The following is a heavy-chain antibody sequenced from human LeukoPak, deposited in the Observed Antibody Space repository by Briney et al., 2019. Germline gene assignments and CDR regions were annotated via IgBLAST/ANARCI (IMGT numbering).Heavy chain of an antibody. CDR1: GFTFATYT. CDR3: AKVSQLGYCSSTSCYGVRKDYYYMDV. Sequence: PGGSLRLSCTGAGFTFATYTFNWVRQAPGKGLEWVAVISYDGSNKYYADSVKGRFTISRDNSKNTLYLQMNSLRAEDTAVYYCAKVSQLGYCSSTSCYGVRKDYYYMDVWGKGTTVTVSS. D-gene: IGHD2-2*01. V-gene: IGHV3-30-3*01. CDR2: ISYDGSNK. J-gene: IGHJ6*03.